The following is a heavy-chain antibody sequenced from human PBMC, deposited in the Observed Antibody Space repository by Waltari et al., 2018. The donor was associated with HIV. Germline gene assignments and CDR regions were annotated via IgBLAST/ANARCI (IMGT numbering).Heavy chain of an antibody. CDR2: IYWDDDK. CDR3: VRLRRPSNFDY. Sequence: ESGPTLVKPTQTLTLTCTFSGFSFSTSGVGVGWIRQPPGKALEWLALIYWDDDKRYSPSLKTRLTITKDTSKNQVVLTMTTMDPVDTATYYCVRLRRPSNFDYWGQGTLVTVSS. CDR1: GFSFSTSGVG. J-gene: IGHJ4*02. D-gene: IGHD4-17*01. V-gene: IGHV2-5*02.